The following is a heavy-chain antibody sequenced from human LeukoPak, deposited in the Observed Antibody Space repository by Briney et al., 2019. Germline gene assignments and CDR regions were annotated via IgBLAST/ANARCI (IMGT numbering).Heavy chain of an antibody. Sequence: KPSETLSLTCTVSGGSVSSTTYYWSWIRQPPGKGLEWIASINYSGSTYYNPSLKSRVTISVDTSENQFSLKLSSVTAADTAVYYCARYVVYGSGKYYFDYRGQGTLVTVSS. J-gene: IGHJ4*02. V-gene: IGHV4-39*01. CDR1: GGSVSSTTYY. CDR3: ARYVVYGSGKYYFDY. CDR2: INYSGST. D-gene: IGHD3-10*01.